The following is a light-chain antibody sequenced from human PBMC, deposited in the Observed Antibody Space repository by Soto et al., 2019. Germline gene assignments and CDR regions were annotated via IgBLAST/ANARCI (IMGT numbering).Light chain of an antibody. CDR2: GAS. CDR3: QQYNNWPWT. J-gene: IGKJ1*01. CDR1: QSISDT. Sequence: EIVMTHAPATLSVSPGGRAALSCRASQSISDTLAWYQQKPGQAPRLLIHGASTRATGFPARFSGSGSGTDFTLTISSLQSEDFAVYYCQQYNNWPWTFGQGTRWIS. V-gene: IGKV3-15*01.